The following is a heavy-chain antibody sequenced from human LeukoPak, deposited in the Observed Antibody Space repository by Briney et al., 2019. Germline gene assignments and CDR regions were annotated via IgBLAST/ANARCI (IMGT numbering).Heavy chain of an antibody. CDR3: ARHHDYKAAFDY. J-gene: IGHJ4*02. V-gene: IGHV3-21*01. D-gene: IGHD4-11*01. CDR2: ISSSSYI. Sequence: PGGSLRLSCAASGFTFSSYSMNWVRQAPGKGLEWVSSISSSSYIYYADSVKGRFTISRDNAKNSLYLQMNSLRAEDTAVYYCARHHDYKAAFDYWGQGTLVTVSS. CDR1: GFTFSSYS.